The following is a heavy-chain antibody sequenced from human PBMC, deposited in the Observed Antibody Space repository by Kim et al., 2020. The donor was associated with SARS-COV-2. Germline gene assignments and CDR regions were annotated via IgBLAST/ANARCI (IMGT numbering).Heavy chain of an antibody. D-gene: IGHD2-2*02. Sequence: SETLSLTCTVSGGSISSSSYYWGWIRQPPGKGLEWIGSIYYSGSTYYNPSLKSRVTISVDTSKNQFSLKLSSVTAADTAVYYCASISVVPAAIQYGMDVWGQGTTVTVSS. J-gene: IGHJ6*02. V-gene: IGHV4-39*01. CDR2: IYYSGST. CDR3: ASISVVPAAIQYGMDV. CDR1: GGSISSSSYY.